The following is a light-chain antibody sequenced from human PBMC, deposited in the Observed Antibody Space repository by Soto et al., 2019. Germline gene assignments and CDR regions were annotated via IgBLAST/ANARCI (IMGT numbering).Light chain of an antibody. Sequence: DIQMTQSPSTLSASVGDRVTITCRASQSISSWLAWYQQKPGKAPKLLIYDASSLESGDPSRFSGSGSGTEFTLTISGLQPDDFATYYCQQYNNLRAFGQGTQVDIK. CDR2: DAS. CDR1: QSISSW. J-gene: IGKJ1*01. CDR3: QQYNNLRA. V-gene: IGKV1-5*01.